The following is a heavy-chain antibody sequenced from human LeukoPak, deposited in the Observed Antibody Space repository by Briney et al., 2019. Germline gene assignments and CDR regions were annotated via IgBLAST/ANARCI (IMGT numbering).Heavy chain of an antibody. CDR2: SSSTGNII. J-gene: IGHJ4*02. Sequence: PGGSLRLSCAASGFTFSDYYMTWIRQAPGKGLEWVSYSSSTGNIIFYADSVKGRFTISRDNAKNSLYLQMNSLRAEDTAVYYCARGPLIGSTYTTAWGYWGQGTLVTVSS. CDR1: GFTFSDYY. V-gene: IGHV3-11*04. D-gene: IGHD2-2*01. CDR3: ARGPLIGSTYTTAWGY.